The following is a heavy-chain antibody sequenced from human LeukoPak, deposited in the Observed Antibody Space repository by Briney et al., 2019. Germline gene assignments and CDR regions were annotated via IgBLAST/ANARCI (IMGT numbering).Heavy chain of an antibody. Sequence: AGGPLRLSCAASGFTFSSYTMSWVRQAPGKGLEWVSSISDSGDYTYYADSVKGRFTISRDNSKNTLYLQMNSLRAEDTAAYYCAKDTSIGKYCTNGVCSPFDYWGQGTLVTVSS. CDR3: AKDTSIGKYCTNGVCSPFDY. V-gene: IGHV3-23*01. CDR2: ISDSGDYT. J-gene: IGHJ4*02. CDR1: GFTFSSYT. D-gene: IGHD2-8*01.